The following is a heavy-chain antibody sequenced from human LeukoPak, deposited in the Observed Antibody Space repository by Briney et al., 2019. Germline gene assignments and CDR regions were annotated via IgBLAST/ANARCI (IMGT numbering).Heavy chain of an antibody. D-gene: IGHD3-22*01. Sequence: GGSLRLSCAVSGFTFSAYPMSWVRQAPGKGLEWVSGIVGGGGGTKYADSVKGRFTISRDNSKNTLYLQMNSLRAEDAAVYYCAKCRTYYYDSSGYYACDYLDYWGQGTLVTVSS. CDR3: AKCRTYYYDSSGYYACDYLDY. J-gene: IGHJ4*02. CDR1: GFTFSAYP. CDR2: IVGGGGGT. V-gene: IGHV3-23*01.